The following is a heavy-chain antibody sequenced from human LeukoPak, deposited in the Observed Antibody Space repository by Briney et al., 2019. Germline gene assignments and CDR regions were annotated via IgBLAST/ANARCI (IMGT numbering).Heavy chain of an antibody. J-gene: IGHJ4*02. Sequence: ASVKVSCKASGYTFTSYYMHWVRQAPGQGLEWMGIINPSGGSTSYAQKFQGRVTMTRDTSMSTVYMELSSLRSEDTAVYYCARDAAYCSGGSCYFPPGYWGQGTLVTVSS. CDR1: GYTFTSYY. CDR2: INPSGGST. D-gene: IGHD2-15*01. CDR3: ARDAAYCSGGSCYFPPGY. V-gene: IGHV1-46*01.